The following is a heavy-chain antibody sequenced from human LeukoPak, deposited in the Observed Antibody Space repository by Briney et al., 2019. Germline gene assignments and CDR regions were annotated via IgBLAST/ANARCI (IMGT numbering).Heavy chain of an antibody. Sequence: PGESLRLSCAASGFTFSNYRMHWVRQAPGKGLVWVSRIDSDGSSTSYAVSVKGRFTISRDNAKNTLYLQMNSLRADDTAVYYCTRGPAYHFDSWGQGTLVTVSS. CDR1: GFTFSNYR. J-gene: IGHJ4*02. V-gene: IGHV3-74*01. CDR2: IDSDGSST. CDR3: TRGPAYHFDS.